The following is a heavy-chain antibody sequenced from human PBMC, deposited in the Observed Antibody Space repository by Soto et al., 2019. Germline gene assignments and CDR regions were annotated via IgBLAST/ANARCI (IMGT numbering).Heavy chain of an antibody. CDR3: AIDLSGWLGYGYGALFDY. Sequence: QVQLVESGGGVVQPGRSLRLSCAASGFTFSSYGMHWVRQAPGKGLEWVAVISYDGSNKYYADSVKGRVTISRDNSKNTMYVQMNGLRPEDTAMYYCAIDLSGWLGYGYGALFDYLGQGTLVTPSS. J-gene: IGHJ4*02. CDR1: GFTFSSYG. D-gene: IGHD5-18*01. V-gene: IGHV3-30*03. CDR2: ISYDGSNK.